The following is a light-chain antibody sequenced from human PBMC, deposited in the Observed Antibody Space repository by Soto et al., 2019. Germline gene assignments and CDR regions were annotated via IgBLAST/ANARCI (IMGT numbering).Light chain of an antibody. CDR3: QQSYSTPLT. CDR1: QGIRNA. CDR2: SGS. J-gene: IGKJ4*01. V-gene: IGKV1-39*01. Sequence: IQLTQSPSSLSASVGDRFTVTCRASQGIRNALGWYQQKPGKAPNLLIYSGSSLQSGVPSRFSGSGSGTDFTLTISSLQPEDFATYYCQQSYSTPLTFGGGTKVDIK.